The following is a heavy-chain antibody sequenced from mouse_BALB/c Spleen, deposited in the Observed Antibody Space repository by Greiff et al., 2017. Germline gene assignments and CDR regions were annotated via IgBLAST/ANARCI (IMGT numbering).Heavy chain of an antibody. CDR2: IWAGGST. Sequence: VQLVESGPGLVAPSQSLSITCTVSGFSLTSYGVHWVRQPPGKGLEWLGVIWAGGSTNYNSALMSRLSISKDNSKSQVFLKMNSLQTDDTAMYYCARDNYGYESPFAYWGQGTLVTVSA. CDR3: ARDNYGYESPFAY. J-gene: IGHJ3*01. V-gene: IGHV2-9*02. D-gene: IGHD2-2*01. CDR1: GFSLTSYG.